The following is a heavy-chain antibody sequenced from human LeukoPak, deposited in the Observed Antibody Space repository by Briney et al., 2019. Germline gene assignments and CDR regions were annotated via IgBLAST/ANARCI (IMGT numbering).Heavy chain of an antibody. CDR1: GGTFSSYA. D-gene: IGHD2-2*01. Sequence: ASVKVSCKASGGTFSSYAISWVRQAPGQGLEWMGGIIPIFGTANYAQKFQGRVTITADESTSTAYMELSSLRSEDTAVYYCARDRYCSSTSCYGFDPWGQGTLVTVSS. CDR3: ARDRYCSSTSCYGFDP. CDR2: IIPIFGTA. J-gene: IGHJ5*02. V-gene: IGHV1-69*13.